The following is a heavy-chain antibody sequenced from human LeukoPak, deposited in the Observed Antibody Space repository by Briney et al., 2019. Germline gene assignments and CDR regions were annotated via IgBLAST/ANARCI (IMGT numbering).Heavy chain of an antibody. V-gene: IGHV3-23*01. Sequence: GGSLRLSCAASGFTFSSYAMSWVRQAPGEGLEWVSAISGSGGSTYYADSVKGRFTISRDNSKNTLYLQMNSLRAEDTAVYYCAKDASGFFRPYYFDYWGQGTLVTVSS. CDR2: ISGSGGST. CDR3: AKDASGFFRPYYFDY. J-gene: IGHJ4*02. D-gene: IGHD3-10*01. CDR1: GFTFSSYA.